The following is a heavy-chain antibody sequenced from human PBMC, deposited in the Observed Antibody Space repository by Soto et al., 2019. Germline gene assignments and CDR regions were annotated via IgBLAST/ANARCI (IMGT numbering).Heavy chain of an antibody. V-gene: IGHV1-3*01. J-gene: IGHJ5*02. Sequence: QVQLVQSGAEVKKPGASVKVSCKASGYTFTNYAMHWVRQAPGQRLEWMGWINAGNGNTKYSQKFQGRVTITRDTPASTDYMELSSLRSEDTAVYYCGRGSGHNWFDPWGQGTLVTVSS. D-gene: IGHD3-10*01. CDR2: INAGNGNT. CDR3: GRGSGHNWFDP. CDR1: GYTFTNYA.